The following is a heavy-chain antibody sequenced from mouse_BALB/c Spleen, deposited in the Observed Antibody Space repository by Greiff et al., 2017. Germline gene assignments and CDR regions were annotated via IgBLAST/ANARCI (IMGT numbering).Heavy chain of an antibody. V-gene: IGHV1S137*01. J-gene: IGHJ3*01. CDR1: GYTFTDYA. CDR3: ARGVDYDWAWFAY. Sequence: VQLQQSGAELVRPGVSVKISCKGSGYTFTDYAMHWVKQSHAKSLEWIGVISTYYGDASYNQKFKGKATMTVDKSSSTAYMELARLTSEDSAIYYCARGVDYDWAWFAYWGQGTLVTVSA. CDR2: ISTYYGDA. D-gene: IGHD2-4*01.